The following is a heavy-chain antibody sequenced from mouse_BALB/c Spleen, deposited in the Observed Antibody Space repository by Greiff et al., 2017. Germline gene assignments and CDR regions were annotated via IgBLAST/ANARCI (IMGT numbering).Heavy chain of an antibody. J-gene: IGHJ2*01. CDR2: IYPGDGDT. Sequence: QVQLQQSGAELARPGASVKLSCKASGYTFTSYWMQWVKQRPGQGLEWIGAIYPGDGDTRYTQKFKGKATLTADKSSSTAYMQLSSLASEDSAVYYCARGIYYYGRGYFVYWGQGTTLTVSS. V-gene: IGHV1-87*01. CDR1: GYTFTSYW. D-gene: IGHD1-1*01. CDR3: ARGIYYYGRGYFVY.